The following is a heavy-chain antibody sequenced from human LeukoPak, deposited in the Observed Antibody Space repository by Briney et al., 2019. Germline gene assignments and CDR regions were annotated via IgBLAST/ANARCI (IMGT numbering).Heavy chain of an antibody. J-gene: IGHJ4*02. Sequence: HPGGSLRLSCVASGFTSSDYYMSWIRQAPGKGLEWVSAISGSGGSTYYADSVKGRFTISRDNSKNTLYLQMNSLRAEDTAVYYCAKDGVYGYSYAYLWSGDYWGQGTLVTVSS. D-gene: IGHD5-18*01. CDR1: GFTSSDYY. CDR2: ISGSGGST. CDR3: AKDGVYGYSYAYLWSGDY. V-gene: IGHV3-23*01.